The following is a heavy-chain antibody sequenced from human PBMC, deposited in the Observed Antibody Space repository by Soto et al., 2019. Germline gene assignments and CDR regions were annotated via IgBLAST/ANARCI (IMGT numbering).Heavy chain of an antibody. V-gene: IGHV3-33*01. J-gene: IGHJ4*02. Sequence: QVQLVESGGDVVQPGTSLRLSCAASGFTFKNYGMHWVRQAPGKGLEWVAIVYYDGSNQYYADSVKGRFTISRDNSKNTLYLQMNSLRVDDTAMYYCARDLSDYWGQGTLVTVSS. CDR2: VYYDGSNQ. CDR3: ARDLSDY. CDR1: GFTFKNYG.